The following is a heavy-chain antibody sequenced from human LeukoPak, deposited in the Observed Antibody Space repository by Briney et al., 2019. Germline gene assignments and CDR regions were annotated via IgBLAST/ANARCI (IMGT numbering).Heavy chain of an antibody. V-gene: IGHV4-59*12. D-gene: IGHD6-13*01. CDR2: IYYSGST. Sequence: SETLSLTCTVSGGSISSYYWSWIRQPPGKGLEWIGYIYYSGSTNYNPSLKSRVTISVDTSKNQFSLKLSSVTAADTAVYYCARGAAGLYAFDIWGQGTMVTVSS. CDR1: GGSISSYY. J-gene: IGHJ3*02. CDR3: ARGAAGLYAFDI.